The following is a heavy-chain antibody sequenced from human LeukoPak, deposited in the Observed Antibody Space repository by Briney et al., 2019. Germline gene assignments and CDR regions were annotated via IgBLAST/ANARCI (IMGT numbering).Heavy chain of an antibody. D-gene: IGHD6-13*01. CDR1: GGSIRSSYYY. V-gene: IGHV4-39*01. J-gene: IGHJ3*02. CDR2: IYDSGST. Sequence: SETLSLTCTVSGGSIRSSYYYWGWIRQPPGKGLEWIGSIYDSGSTYYNPSLKSRVTISVDTSKNQFSLKLSSVTAADTAVYYCARTLSSSWYLDAFDIWGQGTMVTVSS. CDR3: ARTLSSSWYLDAFDI.